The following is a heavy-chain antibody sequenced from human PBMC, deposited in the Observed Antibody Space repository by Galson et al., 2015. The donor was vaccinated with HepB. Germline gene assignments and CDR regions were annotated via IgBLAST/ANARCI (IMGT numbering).Heavy chain of an antibody. Sequence: ETLSLTCTVSGDSINKSDYSWGWIRQPPGKGLDWIGTIFYGGSTYYNPSLKTRVTISVDTSKNHFSLSLESVTAADTAMYYCVRHVTSSDNWFVDWFDPWGQGTLVTVSS. V-gene: IGHV4-39*01. CDR2: IFYGGST. CDR3: VRHVTSSDNWFVDWFDP. CDR1: GDSINKSDYS. D-gene: IGHD1-1*01. J-gene: IGHJ5*02.